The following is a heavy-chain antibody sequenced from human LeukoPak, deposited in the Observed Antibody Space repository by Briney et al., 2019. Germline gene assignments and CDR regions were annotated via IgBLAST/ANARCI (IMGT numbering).Heavy chain of an antibody. CDR1: GFTFSTYA. CDR3: AKEQVVSPPWVSYFDY. V-gene: IGHV3-23*01. Sequence: GGSLRLSCAASGFTFSTYAKSWVRQTPAKGLEWVSVISGGGDITYYADSVEGRFTISRDNSENTVYLQMNSLRADDTAVYYCAKEQVVSPPWVSYFDYWGQGTLVTVSS. D-gene: IGHD1-26*01. J-gene: IGHJ4*02. CDR2: ISGGGDIT.